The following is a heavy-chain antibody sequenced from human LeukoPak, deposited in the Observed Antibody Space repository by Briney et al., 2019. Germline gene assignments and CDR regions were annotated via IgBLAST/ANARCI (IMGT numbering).Heavy chain of an antibody. CDR2: IKSKADGETI. Sequence: GGSLRLSCAASGFTFTNAWMNWVRQAPGKGLEWVGRIKSKADGETIDYAAPVKGRFTFSRDDSKNMLYLQVNSLKSEDTAVYYCSTLTSRGLSDSWGQGTLVTVSS. CDR3: STLTSRGLSDS. J-gene: IGHJ4*02. D-gene: IGHD1-20*01. V-gene: IGHV3-15*07. CDR1: GFTFTNAW.